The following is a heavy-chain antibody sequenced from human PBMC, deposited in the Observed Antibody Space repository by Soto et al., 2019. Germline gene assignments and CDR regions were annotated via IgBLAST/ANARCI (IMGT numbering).Heavy chain of an antibody. V-gene: IGHV3-23*01. Sequence: EVQLLESGGDLVQPGGSLRLSCAASGFTFSSYAMSWVRQAPGKGLEWVSSISESAGSTYYADSVKGRFTISRDNSKNTVPLQMNSLRAEDTAVYYWAREGLDFWSGYSDDAWVDSWGQGTLVTVSS. CDR3: AREGLDFWSGYSDDAWVDS. J-gene: IGHJ4*02. CDR2: ISESAGST. CDR1: GFTFSSYA. D-gene: IGHD3-3*01.